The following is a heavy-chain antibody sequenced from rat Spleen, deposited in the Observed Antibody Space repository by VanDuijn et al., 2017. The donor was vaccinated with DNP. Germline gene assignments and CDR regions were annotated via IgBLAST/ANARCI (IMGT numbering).Heavy chain of an antibody. CDR3: ARGGRSYFDY. Sequence: EVQLVESGGGLVQPGRSLRLSCAASGFTFSNYGMHWIRQVPGKGLEWVASITTSGDSTSSPDSVKGRFTISRDNAKNTLYLQMNSLRSEDTATYYCARGGRSYFDYWGQGVMVTVSS. CDR2: ITTSGDST. CDR1: GFTFSNYG. D-gene: IGHD1-11*01. J-gene: IGHJ2*01. V-gene: IGHV5-19*01.